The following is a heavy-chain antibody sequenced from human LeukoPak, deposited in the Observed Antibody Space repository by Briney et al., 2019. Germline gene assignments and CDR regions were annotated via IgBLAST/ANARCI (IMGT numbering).Heavy chain of an antibody. CDR3: TTDLAGYNWNSDWFDP. Sequence: KPGGSLRLSCAASGFTFSDAWMNWVRQAPGKGLEWVGRVKSEIDGGTVDYPTPVKGRFAISRDDGQKTMSLEMNNLKIEDTAMYYCTTDLAGYNWNSDWFDPWGQGTLVIVSS. J-gene: IGHJ5*02. CDR1: GFTFSDAW. CDR2: VKSEIDGGTV. V-gene: IGHV3-15*01. D-gene: IGHD1-20*01.